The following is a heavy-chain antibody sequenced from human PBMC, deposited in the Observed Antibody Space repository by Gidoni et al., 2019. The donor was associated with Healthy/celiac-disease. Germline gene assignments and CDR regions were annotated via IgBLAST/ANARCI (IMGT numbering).Heavy chain of an antibody. CDR2: ISGSGGST. D-gene: IGHD6-13*01. J-gene: IGHJ4*02. Sequence: EVQMLESGGGLVQPGGYLSLSCAASGFTFSSYAMSWVRQAPGKGLELVSAISGSGGSTYYADSVKGRFTISRDNSKNTLYLQMNSLRAEDTAVYYCSKGRIAAAGPPRWGQGTLVTVSS. CDR1: GFTFSSYA. CDR3: SKGRIAAAGPPR. V-gene: IGHV3-23*01.